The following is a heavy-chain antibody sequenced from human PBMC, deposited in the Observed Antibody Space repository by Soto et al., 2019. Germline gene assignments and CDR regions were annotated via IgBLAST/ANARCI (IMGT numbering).Heavy chain of an antibody. CDR2: ISYDGDTQ. D-gene: IGHD3-3*01. V-gene: IGHV3-30-3*01. CDR3: VRGQWIFGLRSPFDP. CDR1: EFDFSNFA. J-gene: IGHJ5*02. Sequence: QVQLEESGGGVVQPGRSLRLSCAASEFDFSNFAMHWVRQAPGKGLEWMAVISYDGDTQYYADSAKGRFTISRDNSKNTLYLQMNSMTTQDTGVYYWVRGQWIFGLRSPFDPWGQRTLVSVSS.